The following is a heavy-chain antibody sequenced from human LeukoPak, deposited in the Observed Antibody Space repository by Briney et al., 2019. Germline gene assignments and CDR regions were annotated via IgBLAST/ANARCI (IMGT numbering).Heavy chain of an antibody. Sequence: SETLSLTCTVSGGSISSSYYYWGWIRQPPGKGLEWIGSIYYSGCTYYNPSLKSRVTISVDTSKNQFSLKLRSVTAADTAVYYCARDGYCSGGSCYVGAFDIWGQGTMVTVSS. CDR2: IYYSGCT. CDR1: GGSISSSYYY. CDR3: ARDGYCSGGSCYVGAFDI. V-gene: IGHV4-39*02. D-gene: IGHD2-15*01. J-gene: IGHJ3*02.